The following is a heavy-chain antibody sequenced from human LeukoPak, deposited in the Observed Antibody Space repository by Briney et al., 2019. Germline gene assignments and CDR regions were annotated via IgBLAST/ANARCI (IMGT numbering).Heavy chain of an antibody. CDR2: IYPGDSDP. Sequence: GESLKISCEGSGYSFTSYWIGWVREMPGKGLEWMGIIYPGDSDPRYSPSFQGQVTISADNSLNTAYLQWSSLKASDTAMYYCARLEQQLGLYYFAYWGQGTMVTVSS. CDR3: ARLEQQLGLYYFAY. CDR1: GYSFTSYW. V-gene: IGHV5-51*01. D-gene: IGHD6-13*01. J-gene: IGHJ4*02.